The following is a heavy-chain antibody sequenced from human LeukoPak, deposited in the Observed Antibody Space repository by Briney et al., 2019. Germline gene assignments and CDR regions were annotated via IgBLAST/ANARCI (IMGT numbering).Heavy chain of an antibody. CDR1: GGSISSSSYY. CDR3: ARRRSVVVAAGGWFDP. J-gene: IGHJ5*02. CDR2: IYYSGST. Sequence: SETLSLTCTVSGGSISSSSYYWGWIRQPPGKGLEWIGSIYYSGSTYYNPSLKSRVTISVDTSKNQFSLKLSSVTAADTAVYYCARRRSVVVAAGGWFDPWGQGTLVTVSS. D-gene: IGHD2-15*01. V-gene: IGHV4-39*01.